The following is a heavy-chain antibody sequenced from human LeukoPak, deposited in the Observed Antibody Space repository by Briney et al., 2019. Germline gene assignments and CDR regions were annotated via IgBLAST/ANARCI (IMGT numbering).Heavy chain of an antibody. Sequence: GASVKVSCKASGYTFTGYYMHWVRQAPGQGLDRMGWINPNSGGTNYAQKFQGRVTMTRDTSISKAYMELSSLRSDDTAVYYCARGPSGSPVAFDIWGQGTMVTVSS. D-gene: IGHD3-10*01. V-gene: IGHV1-2*02. CDR2: INPNSGGT. CDR3: ARGPSGSPVAFDI. CDR1: GYTFTGYY. J-gene: IGHJ3*02.